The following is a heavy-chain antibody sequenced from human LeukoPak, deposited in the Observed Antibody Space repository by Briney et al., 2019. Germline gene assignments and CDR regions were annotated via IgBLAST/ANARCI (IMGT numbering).Heavy chain of an antibody. CDR3: AKDSTTYYDFWSGPLGMDV. V-gene: IGHV3-23*01. CDR1: GFTFSSYA. J-gene: IGHJ6*02. D-gene: IGHD3-3*01. CDR2: ISGSGGST. Sequence: PGGSLRLSCAASGFTFSSYAMSWVRQAPGKGLEWVSAISGSGGSTYYADSVKGRFTISRDNSKNTLYLQMNSPRAEDTAVYYCAKDSTTYYDFWSGPLGMDVWGQGTTVTVSS.